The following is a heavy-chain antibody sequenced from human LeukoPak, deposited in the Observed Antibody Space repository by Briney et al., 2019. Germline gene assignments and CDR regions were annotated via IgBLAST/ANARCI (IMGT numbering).Heavy chain of an antibody. V-gene: IGHV4-39*01. CDR1: GGSISGSSYY. CDR2: IYYTGIT. Sequence: PSETLSLTCTVSGGSISGSSYYWGWIRQPPGKGLEWIGNIYYTGITYDNPSLKSRVTISVDTSKNQFSLKLRSVTAADMAVYYCASPAITTFDYWGQGILVTVAS. D-gene: IGHD3-22*01. J-gene: IGHJ4*02. CDR3: ASPAITTFDY.